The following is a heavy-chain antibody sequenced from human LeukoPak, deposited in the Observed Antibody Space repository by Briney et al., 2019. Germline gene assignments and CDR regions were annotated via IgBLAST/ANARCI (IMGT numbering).Heavy chain of an antibody. Sequence: GGSLRLSCAASGFTFSSYSMNWVRQAPGKGLEWVSSISSSSSYIYYADSVKGRVTISRDNAKNSLYLQMNNLRAEDTAVYYCARYYDFWSSYSSYYYMDVWGKGTTVTVSS. CDR2: ISSSSSYI. J-gene: IGHJ6*03. V-gene: IGHV3-21*01. CDR3: ARYYDFWSSYSSYYYMDV. D-gene: IGHD3-3*01. CDR1: GFTFSSYS.